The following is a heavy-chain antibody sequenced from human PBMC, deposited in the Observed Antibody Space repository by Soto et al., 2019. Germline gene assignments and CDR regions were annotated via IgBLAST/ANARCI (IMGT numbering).Heavy chain of an antibody. Sequence: GESLKISCKGSGYSFTIYWISWVRQMPGKGLEWMGRIDPSDSYTNYSPSFQGHVTISADKSISTAYLQWSSLKASDTAMYYCARHDIAAADDWGQGTRGTVAS. V-gene: IGHV5-10-1*01. CDR2: IDPSDSYT. CDR1: GYSFTIYW. J-gene: IGHJ4*02. D-gene: IGHD6-13*01. CDR3: ARHDIAAADD.